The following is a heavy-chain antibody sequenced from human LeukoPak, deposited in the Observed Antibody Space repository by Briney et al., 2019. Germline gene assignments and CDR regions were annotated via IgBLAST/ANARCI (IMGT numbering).Heavy chain of an antibody. V-gene: IGHV3-23*01. D-gene: IGHD1-26*01. J-gene: IGHJ1*01. CDR1: GFTFSSFA. Sequence: GGSLRLSCAASGFTFSSFAMSWVRQAPGKGVEWVSAISGGGGTTYYADSVKGRVTLSRDNSKSTLYLQMNSLRAEDTAVYYCAHHRGSLDSNTEHFQHWGQGTLVMVSS. CDR2: ISGGGGTT. CDR3: AHHRGSLDSNTEHFQH.